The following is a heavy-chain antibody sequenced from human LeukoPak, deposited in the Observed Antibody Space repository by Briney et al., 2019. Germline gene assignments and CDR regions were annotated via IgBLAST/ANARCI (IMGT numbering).Heavy chain of an antibody. D-gene: IGHD4-11*01. V-gene: IGHV3-23*05. CDR2: FKTNYNQV. Sequence: GGSLRLSCAVSGFTFSDYAMNWVRQAPGKGLEWVSTFKTNYNQVYYAESVRGRFTISTDNSKNTAYLQMNSLRVEDTALYYCARSVPDYTRFDFWGQGALVTVSS. CDR3: ARSVPDYTRFDF. J-gene: IGHJ4*02. CDR1: GFTFSDYA.